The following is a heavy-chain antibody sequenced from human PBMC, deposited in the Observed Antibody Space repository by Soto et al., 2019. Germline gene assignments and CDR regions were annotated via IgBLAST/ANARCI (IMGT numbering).Heavy chain of an antibody. CDR3: ARSHYYYYYMDV. J-gene: IGHJ6*03. V-gene: IGHV1-18*01. CDR1: GYTFTSYG. Sequence: ASVKVSCKASGYTFTSYGISWVRQAPGQGLEWMGWISAYNGNTNYAQKLQGRVTMTTDTSTSTAFMELRSLRSDDTAVYYCARSHYYYYYMDVWGKGTTVTVSS. CDR2: ISAYNGNT.